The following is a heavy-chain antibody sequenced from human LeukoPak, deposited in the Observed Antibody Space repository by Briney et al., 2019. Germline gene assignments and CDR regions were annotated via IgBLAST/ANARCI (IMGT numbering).Heavy chain of an antibody. CDR2: ISGSGGST. J-gene: IGHJ4*02. CDR3: AKSRSSSWYLNYFDY. Sequence: GGSLRLSCAASGFTFSSYAMSCVRQAPGKGLEWVSAISGSGGSTYYADSVKGRFTISRDNSKNTLYLQMNSLRAEDTAVYYCAKSRSSSWYLNYFDYWGQGTLVTVSS. V-gene: IGHV3-23*01. D-gene: IGHD6-13*01. CDR1: GFTFSSYA.